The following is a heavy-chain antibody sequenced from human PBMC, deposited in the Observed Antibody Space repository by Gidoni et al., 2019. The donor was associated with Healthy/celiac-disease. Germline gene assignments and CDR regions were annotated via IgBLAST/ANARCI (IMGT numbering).Heavy chain of an antibody. Sequence: QVQLVQSGAEVKTPGSSVKVSCKASGGTFSSYAISGVRQAPGQGLEWMGGLIPIFGTANYAQKFQGRVTITADESTSTAYMELSSLRSEDTAVYYCARGRMGGSYYGSGSDYWGQGTLVTVSS. J-gene: IGHJ4*02. CDR1: GGTFSSYA. D-gene: IGHD3-10*01. CDR2: LIPIFGTA. CDR3: ARGRMGGSYYGSGSDY. V-gene: IGHV1-69*01.